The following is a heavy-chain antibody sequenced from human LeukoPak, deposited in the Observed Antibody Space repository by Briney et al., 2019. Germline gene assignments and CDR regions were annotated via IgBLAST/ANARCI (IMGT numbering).Heavy chain of an antibody. J-gene: IGHJ2*01. V-gene: IGHV3-30*02. D-gene: IGHD3-22*01. CDR1: GFTFSSYG. CDR3: ARDSSGYHGYFDL. Sequence: GGSLRLSCAASGFTFSSYGMHWVRQAPGKGLEWVAFIRYDGSNKYYADSVKGRFTISRDNSKNTLYLQMNSLRAEDTAVYYCARDSSGYHGYFDLWGRGTLVTVSS. CDR2: IRYDGSNK.